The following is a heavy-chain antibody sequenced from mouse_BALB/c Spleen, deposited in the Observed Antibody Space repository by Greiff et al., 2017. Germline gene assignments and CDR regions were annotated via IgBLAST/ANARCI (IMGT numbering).Heavy chain of an antibody. Sequence: EVQRVESGGGLVKPGGSLKLSCAASGFTFSSYAMSWVRQTPEKRLEWVASISSGGSTYYPDSVKGRFTISRDNARNILYLQMSSLRSEDTAMYYCARGYYYGSSPFAYWGQGTLVTVSA. J-gene: IGHJ3*01. V-gene: IGHV5-6-5*01. CDR1: GFTFSSYA. D-gene: IGHD1-1*01. CDR2: ISSGGST. CDR3: ARGYYYGSSPFAY.